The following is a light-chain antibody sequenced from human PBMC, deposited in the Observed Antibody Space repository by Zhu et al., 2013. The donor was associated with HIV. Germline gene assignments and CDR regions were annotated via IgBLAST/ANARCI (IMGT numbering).Light chain of an antibody. J-gene: IGKJ3*01. CDR2: AAS. CDR1: EDIRDD. Sequence: DIQMTQSPSSLSAFVGDRVSITCRANEDIRDDLVWFRQKAGRAPERLIYAASSLQTGVPARFSANASGTDFILTVASLQPDDIATYYCQQYDNLRVTFGPGTKVDMK. V-gene: IGKV1-17*01. CDR3: QQYDNLRVT.